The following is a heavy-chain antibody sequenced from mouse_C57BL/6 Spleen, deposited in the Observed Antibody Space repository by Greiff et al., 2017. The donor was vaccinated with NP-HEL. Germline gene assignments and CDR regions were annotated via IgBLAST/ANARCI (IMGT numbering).Heavy chain of an antibody. Sequence: VQLQQSGPELVKPGASVKLSCKASGYTFTSYDINWVKQRPGQGLEWIGWIYPRDGSTKYNEKFKGKATLTVDTSSSTAYMELHSLTSEDSAVYFCARKRLIYYGYDVYVDYWGQGTTLTVSS. CDR1: GYTFTSYD. CDR2: IYPRDGST. D-gene: IGHD2-2*01. J-gene: IGHJ2*01. V-gene: IGHV1-85*01. CDR3: ARKRLIYYGYDVYVDY.